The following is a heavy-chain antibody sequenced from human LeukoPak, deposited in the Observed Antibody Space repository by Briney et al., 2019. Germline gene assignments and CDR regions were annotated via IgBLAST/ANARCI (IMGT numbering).Heavy chain of an antibody. D-gene: IGHD3-10*01. Sequence: SETLSLTCNVSGYSISSGYYWGWIRQPPGEGLEWIGNIFYSGSTYYSPSLKSRVTISLDTSRNQFSLKLNSVTAADTAVYYCAKSNGYGLVDIWGQGTMVTVSS. J-gene: IGHJ3*02. CDR2: IFYSGST. CDR1: GYSISSGYY. CDR3: AKSNGYGLVDI. V-gene: IGHV4-38-2*02.